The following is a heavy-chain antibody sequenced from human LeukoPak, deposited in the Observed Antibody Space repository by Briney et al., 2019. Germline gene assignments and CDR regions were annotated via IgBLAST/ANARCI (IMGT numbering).Heavy chain of an antibody. J-gene: IGHJ4*02. CDR3: AIRDGYRDY. V-gene: IGHV1-2*02. Sequence: ASVKVSCKASGYTFTGYYMHWVRQAPGQGLEWMGWINPNSGGTNYAQKFQGRVTITRDTFASAAYLELSSLRSEDTAVYYCAIRDGYRDYWGQGTLVTVSS. D-gene: IGHD5-24*01. CDR1: GYTFTGYY. CDR2: INPNSGGT.